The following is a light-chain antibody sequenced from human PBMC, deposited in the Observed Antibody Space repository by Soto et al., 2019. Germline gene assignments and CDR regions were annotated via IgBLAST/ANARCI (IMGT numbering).Light chain of an antibody. J-gene: IGKJ4*01. CDR2: GAS. V-gene: IGKV3-15*01. Sequence: EIVMTQSPATLSVSPGERATLSCRASQSVSSNLAWYQQKPGQAPRLLIYGASTRATGIPARFSGSGSGTEFTLTISSLQSEDFALYYCQPYNNWPPLTFGGGTRWIS. CDR3: QPYNNWPPLT. CDR1: QSVSSN.